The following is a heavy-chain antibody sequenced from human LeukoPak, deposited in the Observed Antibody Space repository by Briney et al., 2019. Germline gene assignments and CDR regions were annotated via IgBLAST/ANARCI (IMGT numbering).Heavy chain of an antibody. CDR3: ARDPLAVAGISPNWFDP. D-gene: IGHD6-19*01. Sequence: ASVKVSCKASGYTFTSYGISWVRQAPGQGLEWMGWISTYNGNTNYAQKLQGRVSMTTGTSTSTTYMELRSLRSDDTAVYYCARDPLAVAGISPNWFDPWGQGTLVTVSS. CDR2: ISTYNGNT. CDR1: GYTFTSYG. J-gene: IGHJ5*02. V-gene: IGHV1-18*01.